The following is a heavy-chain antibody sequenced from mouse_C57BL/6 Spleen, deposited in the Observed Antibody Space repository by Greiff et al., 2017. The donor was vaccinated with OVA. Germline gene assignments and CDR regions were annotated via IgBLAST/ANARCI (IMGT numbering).Heavy chain of an antibody. D-gene: IGHD1-1*01. CDR2: IHPNSGST. Sequence: VQLQQPGAELVKPGASVKLSCKASGYTFTSYWMHWVKQRPGQGLEWIGMIHPNSGSTNYNEKFKSKATLTVDKSSSTAYMQLSSLTSEDSAVYYCASPIYYYGSSPSCDFDVWGTGTTVTVSS. CDR3: ASPIYYYGSSPSCDFDV. CDR1: GYTFTSYW. V-gene: IGHV1-64*01. J-gene: IGHJ1*03.